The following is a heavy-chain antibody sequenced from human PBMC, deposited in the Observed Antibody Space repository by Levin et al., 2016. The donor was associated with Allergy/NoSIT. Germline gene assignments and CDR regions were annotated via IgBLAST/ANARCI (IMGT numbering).Heavy chain of an antibody. CDR1: RYTFTGYY. V-gene: IGHV1-2*02. D-gene: IGHD2-2*01. CDR3: ARDHCTSTNCYEVNYYGMDV. Sequence: ASVKVSCKASRYTFTGYYMHWVRQAPGQGLEWMGWINPNSAGTNYAQKFQGRVTMTRDTSISTAYMELSRLRSDDTAVYYCARDHCTSTNCYEVNYYGMDVWGQGTTVTVSS. CDR2: INPNSAGT. J-gene: IGHJ6*02.